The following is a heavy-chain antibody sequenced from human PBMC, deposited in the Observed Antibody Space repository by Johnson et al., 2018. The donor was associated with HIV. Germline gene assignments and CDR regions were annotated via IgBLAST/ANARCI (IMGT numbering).Heavy chain of an antibody. CDR1: GFTFSSYA. CDR2: ISYDGSNK. V-gene: IGHV3-30*14. J-gene: IGHJ3*02. D-gene: IGHD2-15*01. CDR3: ARDPCTGASCLPGAFDI. Sequence: QVQLVESGGGVVQPGRSLRLSCAASGFTFSSYAMHWVRQAPGKGLEWVAVISYDGSNKYYADSVKGRFTISRDNSKNTLYLQMNSLRAEDTAVYFCARDPCTGASCLPGAFDIWGQGTMVTVSS.